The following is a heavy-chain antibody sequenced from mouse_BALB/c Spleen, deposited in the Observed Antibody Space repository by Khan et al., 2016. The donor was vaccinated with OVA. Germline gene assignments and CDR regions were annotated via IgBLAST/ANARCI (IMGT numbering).Heavy chain of an antibody. CDR3: ARVYGGDFDY. Sequence: VQLKQSGPGLVKPSQSLSLTCTVTGYSITTDYAWNWIRQFPGNKLEWMGFISYSGNTKYNPSLKSRISITRDTSKNQFFLQLNSVTTEDTARYYCARVYGGDFDYWGQGTTLTVSS. CDR1: GYSITTDYA. CDR2: ISYSGNT. V-gene: IGHV3-2*02. D-gene: IGHD1-1*01. J-gene: IGHJ2*01.